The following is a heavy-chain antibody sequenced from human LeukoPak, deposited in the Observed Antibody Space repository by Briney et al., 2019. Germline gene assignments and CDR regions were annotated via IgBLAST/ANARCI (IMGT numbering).Heavy chain of an antibody. CDR3: ARVEEAAAFNP. D-gene: IGHD6-13*01. V-gene: IGHV3-9*01. J-gene: IGHJ5*02. Sequence: GGSLRLSCAASGFTFDDYAMHWVRQAPGKGLEWVSGISWNSGSIVYADSVKGRFTISRDNAKNSLYLQMNSLRAEDTAVYYRARVEEAAAFNPWGQGTLVTVSS. CDR1: GFTFDDYA. CDR2: ISWNSGSI.